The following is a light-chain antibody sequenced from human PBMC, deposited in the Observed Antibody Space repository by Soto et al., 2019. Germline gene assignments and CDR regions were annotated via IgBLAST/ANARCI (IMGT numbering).Light chain of an antibody. V-gene: IGLV2-14*01. CDR1: TSDIGFYDY. CDR3: SSYTSSSTLYV. J-gene: IGLJ1*01. CDR2: GVT. Sequence: QSVLTQPASVSGSPGQSLTISCTGTTSDIGFYDYVSWYQQYPGKAPKLLIYGVTIRPSGISNRFSGYKSGSTASLTISGLRDEDEADYYCSSYTSSSTLYVFGTGTKVTVL.